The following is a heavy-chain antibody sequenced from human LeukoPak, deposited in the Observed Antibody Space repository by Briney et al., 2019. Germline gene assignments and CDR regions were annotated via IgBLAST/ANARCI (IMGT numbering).Heavy chain of an antibody. Sequence: PGGSLRLSCAASGFTFSSYAMSWVRQAPGKGLEWVSAISGSGGSTYYADSAKGRFTISRDNSKITLYLQMNSLRAEDTAVYYCAKDGGIAAAGTFDYWGQGTLVTVSS. CDR3: AKDGGIAAAGTFDY. CDR1: GFTFSSYA. V-gene: IGHV3-23*01. J-gene: IGHJ4*02. D-gene: IGHD6-13*01. CDR2: ISGSGGST.